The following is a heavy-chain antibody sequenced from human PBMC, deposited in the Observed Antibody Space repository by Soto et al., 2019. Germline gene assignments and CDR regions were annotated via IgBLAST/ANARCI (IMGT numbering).Heavy chain of an antibody. CDR2: ISYDGSKK. CDR3: AKDLGSGWYFDY. Sequence: QVQLVESGEGVVRPGRSLRLFCAASGFTFSSYGMHWVRQAPGKGLEWVAVISYDGSKKYYADSVKGRFTISRDNSKNTLYLQMNSLRAEDTAVYYCAKDLGSGWYFDYWGQGTLVTVSS. J-gene: IGHJ4*02. CDR1: GFTFSSYG. V-gene: IGHV3-30*18. D-gene: IGHD6-19*01.